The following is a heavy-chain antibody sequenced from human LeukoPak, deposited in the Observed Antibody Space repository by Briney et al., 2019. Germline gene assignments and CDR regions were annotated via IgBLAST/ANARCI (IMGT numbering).Heavy chain of an antibody. CDR1: GGTFSSYA. CDR2: IIPIFGTA. Sequence: GASVKVSCKASGGTFSSYAISWVRQAPGQGLEWMGGIIPIFGTANYTQKFQGRVTITRDTSASTAYMELSSLRSEDMAVYYCARAGVRAAAGNYVPHAFDIWGQGTMVTVSS. V-gene: IGHV1-69*05. J-gene: IGHJ3*02. D-gene: IGHD6-13*01. CDR3: ARAGVRAAAGNYVPHAFDI.